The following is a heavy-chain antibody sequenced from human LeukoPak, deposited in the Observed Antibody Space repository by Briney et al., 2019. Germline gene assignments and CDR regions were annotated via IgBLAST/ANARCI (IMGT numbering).Heavy chain of an antibody. D-gene: IGHD4-11*01. Sequence: GGSLRLSCAASGFSFSSYAMSWVRQAPGKGLEWVSGLSASGTNTYYTDSVKARFTISRDNSKNTLYLQMNSLRAEDTPLYTCAKEGWRCPPPLHLQLGGRGTVVSVSS. CDR1: GFSFSSYA. J-gene: IGHJ4*02. CDR2: LSASGTNT. V-gene: IGHV3-23*01. CDR3: AKEGWRCPPPLHLQL.